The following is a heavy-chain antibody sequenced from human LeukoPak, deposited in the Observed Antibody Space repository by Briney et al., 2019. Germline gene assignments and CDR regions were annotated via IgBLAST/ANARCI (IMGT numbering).Heavy chain of an antibody. V-gene: IGHV4-4*07. CDR3: TRANGYGLIDY. CDR1: GGSISSYY. CDR2: IYTTGST. Sequence: SETLSLTCSVSGGSISSYYWSWIRQPAGKGLEWIGRIYTTGSTNYNPSLKSRVTMSIDTSKNQFSLKLSSVTAADTAVYYCTRANGYGLIDYWGQGTLVTVSS. D-gene: IGHD3-10*01. J-gene: IGHJ4*02.